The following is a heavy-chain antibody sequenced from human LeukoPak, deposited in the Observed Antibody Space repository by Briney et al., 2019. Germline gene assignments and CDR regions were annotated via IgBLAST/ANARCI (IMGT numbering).Heavy chain of an antibody. CDR3: VPIAVAGFFDY. J-gene: IGHJ4*02. Sequence: PGGSLRLSCSASGFTFSSYAMHWVRQAPGKGLEYVTAISSNGGRTYYADSVKGRFTIPRDNSKDTLNLQMSSLRAEDTAVYYCVPIAVAGFFDYWGQGTLVTVSS. V-gene: IGHV3-64D*09. CDR1: GFTFSSYA. CDR2: ISSNGGRT. D-gene: IGHD6-19*01.